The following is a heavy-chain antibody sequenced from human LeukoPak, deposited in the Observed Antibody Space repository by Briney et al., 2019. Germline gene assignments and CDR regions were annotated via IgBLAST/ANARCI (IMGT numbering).Heavy chain of an antibody. J-gene: IGHJ4*02. D-gene: IGHD2-2*01. Sequence: GGSLRLSCAASGFPFYDYAMHWVRQAPGKGLEWVSGIRWSTDSVGYADSVRGRLTISRDKAKNSLYLQMNSLRAEDTALYYCVKDFGQTTAAIAYWGQGTLVTVSS. CDR2: IRWSTDSV. CDR3: VKDFGQTTAAIAY. V-gene: IGHV3-9*01. CDR1: GFPFYDYA.